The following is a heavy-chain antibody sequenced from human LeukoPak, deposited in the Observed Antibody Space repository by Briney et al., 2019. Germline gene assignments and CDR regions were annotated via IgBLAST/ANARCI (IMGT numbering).Heavy chain of an antibody. CDR3: ARVRYDFWSGYEGNDY. CDR2: ISSDSRYI. CDR1: GFTFSAYT. Sequence: GGSLRLSCAPSGFTFSAYTMNWVRQAPGKGLDWVSSISSDSRYILYADSLKGRFTISRDNAKNSLYLQMNSLRAEDTAVYYCARVRYDFWSGYEGNDYWGQGTLVTVSS. J-gene: IGHJ4*02. V-gene: IGHV3-21*01. D-gene: IGHD3-3*01.